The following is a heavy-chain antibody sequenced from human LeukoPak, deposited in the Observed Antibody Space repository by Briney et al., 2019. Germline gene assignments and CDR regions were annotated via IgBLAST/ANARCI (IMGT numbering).Heavy chain of an antibody. CDR1: GFTFSTYG. Sequence: QAGGSLRLSCAASGFTFSTYGMHWVRQAPGKGLEWVAFIRSDGSNKYYADSVKGRFTISRDNSKNTLYLQMSSLRAEDTAVYFCAKGLHYSDGSGYPSWGQGTLVTVSS. D-gene: IGHD3-22*01. V-gene: IGHV3-30*02. J-gene: IGHJ4*02. CDR3: AKGLHYSDGSGYPS. CDR2: IRSDGSNK.